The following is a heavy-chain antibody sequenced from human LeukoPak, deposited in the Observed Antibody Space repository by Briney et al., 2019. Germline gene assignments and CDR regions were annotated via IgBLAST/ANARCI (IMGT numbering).Heavy chain of an antibody. CDR2: INHSGST. D-gene: IGHD3-3*01. CDR1: GGSFSGYY. V-gene: IGHV4-34*01. Sequence: PSETLSLTCAVYGGSFSGYYWSWIRQPPGKGLEWIGEINHSGSTNYNPSLKGRVTISVDTSKNQFSLKLSSVTAADTAVYYCARYNYDFWSGYSKWFDPWGQGTLVTVSS. CDR3: ARYNYDFWSGYSKWFDP. J-gene: IGHJ5*02.